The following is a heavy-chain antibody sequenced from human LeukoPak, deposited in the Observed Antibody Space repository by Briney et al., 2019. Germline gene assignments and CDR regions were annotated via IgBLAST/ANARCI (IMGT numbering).Heavy chain of an antibody. CDR3: ARGRGVWSEYYFDY. D-gene: IGHD1-26*01. CDR2: IYHSGST. J-gene: IGHJ4*02. V-gene: IGHV4-30-2*01. Sequence: SQTLSLTCAVSGGSISSGGYSWSWIRQPPGKGLERIGYIYHSGSTYYNPSLKSRVTISVDTSKNQFSLKLSSVTAADTAVYYCARGRGVWSEYYFDYWGQGTLVTVSS. CDR1: GGSISSGGYS.